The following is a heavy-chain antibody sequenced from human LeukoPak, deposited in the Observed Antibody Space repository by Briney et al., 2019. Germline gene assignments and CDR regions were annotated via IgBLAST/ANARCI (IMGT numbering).Heavy chain of an antibody. V-gene: IGHV1-24*01. CDR2: FDPEDGET. CDR1: GYTLTELS. D-gene: IGHD6-19*01. CDR3: ATRSSSGWSDFDY. J-gene: IGHJ4*02. Sequence: VASVKDSCKVSGYTLTELSMHWVRQAPGKGLEWMGGFDPEDGETIYAQKFQGRVTMTEDTSTDTAYMELSSLRSEDTAVYYCATRSSSGWSDFDYWGQGTLVTVSS.